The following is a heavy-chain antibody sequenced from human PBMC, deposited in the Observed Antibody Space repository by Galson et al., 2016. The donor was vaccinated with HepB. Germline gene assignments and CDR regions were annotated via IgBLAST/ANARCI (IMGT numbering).Heavy chain of an antibody. J-gene: IGHJ6*02. CDR1: GGTISSYY. Sequence: SETLSLTCTVSGGTISSYYWSWVRQTPGKGLEWIGYMSYRGNINYNPSLKSRITISVDTSKNQFFLTLSSVTAADTAVYYCAKNLYNWSGPHYYGMDVWGQWTTVTVSS. D-gene: IGHD1-1*01. CDR3: AKNLYNWSGPHYYGMDV. V-gene: IGHV4-59*01. CDR2: MSYRGNI.